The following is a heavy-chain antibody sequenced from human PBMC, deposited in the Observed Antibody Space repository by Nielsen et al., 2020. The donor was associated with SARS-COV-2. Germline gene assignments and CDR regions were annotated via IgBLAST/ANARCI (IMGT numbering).Heavy chain of an antibody. J-gene: IGHJ2*01. CDR1: EFTVSSNS. D-gene: IGHD6-19*01. CDR3: ARVGAVASWYFDL. V-gene: IGHV3-53*01. Sequence: GESLKISCAASEFTVSSNSMSWVRQAPGKGLEWVSLIHSGGSTNYADSVKGRFTISRDNSKNTLYLQMNSLRGEDTAVYYCARVGAVASWYFDLWGRDTLVTVSS. CDR2: IHSGGST.